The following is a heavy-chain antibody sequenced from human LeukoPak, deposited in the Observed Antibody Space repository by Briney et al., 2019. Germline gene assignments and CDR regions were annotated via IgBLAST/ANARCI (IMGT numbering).Heavy chain of an antibody. Sequence: ASVMVSCKASAYTFTGYYMHWVRQAPGQGLEWMGWINPSTGGTNYAQKFQGRVTMTRDTSINTAYMELSRLRSDDTAVYYCARYVDYYDSSGYTALDYWGQGTLVTVSS. D-gene: IGHD3-22*01. J-gene: IGHJ4*02. CDR3: ARYVDYYDSSGYTALDY. CDR2: INPSTGGT. V-gene: IGHV1-2*02. CDR1: AYTFTGYY.